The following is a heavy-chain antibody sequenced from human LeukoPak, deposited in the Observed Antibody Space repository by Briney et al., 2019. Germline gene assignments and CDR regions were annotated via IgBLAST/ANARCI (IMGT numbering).Heavy chain of an antibody. Sequence: PSETLSLTCAVYGGSFSGYYWSWVRQPPGKGLEWIAEMNHSGTTYYSPSLKSRVTISVNRSNNQFSMRLTSVTAADTAVYFCAGYSSGWSSGGGYWGQGTLVTVSS. V-gene: IGHV4-34*01. D-gene: IGHD6-19*01. CDR1: GGSFSGYY. J-gene: IGHJ4*02. CDR3: AGYSSGWSSGGGY. CDR2: MNHSGTT.